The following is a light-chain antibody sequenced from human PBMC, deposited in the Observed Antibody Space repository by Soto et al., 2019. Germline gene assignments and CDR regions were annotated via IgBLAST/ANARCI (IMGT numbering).Light chain of an antibody. Sequence: QSVLTQPASVSGSPGQSITISCTGTSSDVGGYNYVSWYQQHPGKAPKLMIYDVTDRPSGVSNRFSGSKSGNTASLTISGLQAEDEADYYCSSYRSSNTVVFGGGTKLTVL. CDR3: SSYRSSNTVV. V-gene: IGLV2-14*01. J-gene: IGLJ2*01. CDR1: SSDVGGYNY. CDR2: DVT.